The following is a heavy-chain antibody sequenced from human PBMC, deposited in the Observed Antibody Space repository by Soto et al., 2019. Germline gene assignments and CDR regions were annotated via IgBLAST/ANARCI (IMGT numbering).Heavy chain of an antibody. Sequence: QVHLQESGPRLVKPSETLSLTCSVSVSVGSIRSYYWSWIRQSPGKGLEWIGYVYYSGSTDYNPSLKSRVITSIDTSRNQVSLRLTSVTAEDTAVYYGAGGDYDDSLYPVAYWGQGTLVTVSS. CDR2: VYYSGST. D-gene: IGHD4-17*01. J-gene: IGHJ4*02. CDR3: AGGDYDDSLYPVAY. CDR1: VSVGSIRSYY. V-gene: IGHV4-59*01.